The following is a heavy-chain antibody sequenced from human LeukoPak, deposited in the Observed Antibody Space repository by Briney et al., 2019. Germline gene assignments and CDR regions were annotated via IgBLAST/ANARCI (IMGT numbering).Heavy chain of an antibody. V-gene: IGHV4-61*02. CDR3: ARYDYGDNRGFDY. Sequence: SETLSLTCTVSGGSISSGSYYWSWIRQPAEKGLEWIGRIYTSGITEYNPSLKSRVTISLDTSKNQFSLKLSSVTAADTAVYYCARYDYGDNRGFDYWGQGTLVTVSS. J-gene: IGHJ4*02. D-gene: IGHD4-23*01. CDR2: IYTSGIT. CDR1: GGSISSGSYY.